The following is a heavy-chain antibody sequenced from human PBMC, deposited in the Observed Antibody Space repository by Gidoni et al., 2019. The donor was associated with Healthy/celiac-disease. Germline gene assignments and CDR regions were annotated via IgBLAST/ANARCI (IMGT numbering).Heavy chain of an antibody. Sequence: QVQLVESGGGVVQPGRSLRLSCSASGFPFSSYGMHWVRQAPGKGLEWVAVIWYDGSNKYYADSVKGRFTISRDNSKNTLYLQMNSLRAEDTAVYYCARSIAAAGTLPDVWGQGTTVTVSS. V-gene: IGHV3-33*01. J-gene: IGHJ6*02. CDR2: IWYDGSNK. CDR3: ARSIAAAGTLPDV. D-gene: IGHD6-13*01. CDR1: GFPFSSYG.